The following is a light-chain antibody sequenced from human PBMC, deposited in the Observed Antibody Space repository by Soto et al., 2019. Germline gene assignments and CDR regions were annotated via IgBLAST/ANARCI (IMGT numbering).Light chain of an antibody. V-gene: IGLV1-51*01. Sequence: QSVLTQPPSVSAAPGQKVSISCSGSSSNIGNNWVYWYQQLPGRAPKLLIYDNNKRPSGTPDRFSGSKSGTSATLGITGLQTGDEADYYCETWDSSLSAVVFGGGTEVTVL. J-gene: IGLJ2*01. CDR1: SSNIGNNW. CDR3: ETWDSSLSAVV. CDR2: DNN.